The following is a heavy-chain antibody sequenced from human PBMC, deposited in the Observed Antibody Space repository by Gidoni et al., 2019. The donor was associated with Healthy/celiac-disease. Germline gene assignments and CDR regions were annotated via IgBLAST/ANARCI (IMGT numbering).Heavy chain of an antibody. CDR3: ARPAAQLSRGFDY. CDR1: GVSFSGYY. J-gene: IGHJ4*02. Sequence: QVQLQQWGAGLLKPSETLSLTCAVYGVSFSGYYWSWIRQPPGKGLEWIGEINHSGSTNYNPSLKSRVTISVDTSKNQFSLKLSSVTAADTAVYYCARPAAQLSRGFDYWGQGTLVTVSS. V-gene: IGHV4-34*01. D-gene: IGHD3-16*02. CDR2: INHSGST.